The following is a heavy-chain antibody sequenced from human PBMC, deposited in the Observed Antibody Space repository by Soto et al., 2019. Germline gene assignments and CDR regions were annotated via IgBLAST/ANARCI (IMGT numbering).Heavy chain of an antibody. D-gene: IGHD3-22*01. V-gene: IGHV4-31*03. CDR1: GGSISSGGYY. CDR3: ARENYDSSGYYYVGGNWFDT. Sequence: SETLSLTCTVSGGSISSGGYYWSWIRQHPGKGLEWIGYIYYSGSTYYNPSLKSRVTISVDTSKNQFSLKLSSVTAADTAVYYCARENYDSSGYYYVGGNWFDTWGQGTLVTVSS. CDR2: IYYSGST. J-gene: IGHJ5*02.